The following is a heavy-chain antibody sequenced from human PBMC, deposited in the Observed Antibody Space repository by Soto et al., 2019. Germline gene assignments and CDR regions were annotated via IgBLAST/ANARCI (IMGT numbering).Heavy chain of an antibody. CDR2: IYTSGST. CDR1: GGSISSYY. CDR3: AREIAVAGTGVSWFDP. D-gene: IGHD6-19*01. Sequence: SETLSLTCTVSGGSISSYYWSWIRQPAGKGLEWIGRIYTSGSTNYNPSLKSRVTMSVDTSKNQFSLKLSSVAAADTAVYYCAREIAVAGTGVSWFDPWGQGTLVTVSS. V-gene: IGHV4-4*07. J-gene: IGHJ5*02.